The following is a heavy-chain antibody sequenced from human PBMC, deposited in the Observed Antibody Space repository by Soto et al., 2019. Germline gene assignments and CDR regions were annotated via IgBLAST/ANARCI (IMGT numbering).Heavy chain of an antibody. CDR1: GGSISSYY. Sequence: SETLSLTCTVSGGSISSYYWSWIRQPPGKGLEWIGYIYYSGSTNYNPSLKSRVTISVDTSKNQFSLKLSSVTAADTAVYYCAMSRFGELLPNHDYWGQGTLVTVSS. CDR3: AMSRFGELLPNHDY. V-gene: IGHV4-59*01. CDR2: IYYSGST. D-gene: IGHD3-10*01. J-gene: IGHJ4*02.